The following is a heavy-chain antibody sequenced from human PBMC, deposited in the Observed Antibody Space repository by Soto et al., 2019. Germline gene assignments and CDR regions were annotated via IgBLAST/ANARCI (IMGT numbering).Heavy chain of an antibody. J-gene: IGHJ4*02. V-gene: IGHV4-39*02. Sequence: PSETLSLTCTVSGGSISSSSYYWGWIRQPPGKGLEWIGSIYYSGSTYYNPSLKSRVTISVDTSKNQFSLKLSSVTAADTAMYYCARDPVTSDWGQGVLVTVSS. CDR3: ARDPVTSD. CDR2: IYYSGST. CDR1: GGSISSSSYY.